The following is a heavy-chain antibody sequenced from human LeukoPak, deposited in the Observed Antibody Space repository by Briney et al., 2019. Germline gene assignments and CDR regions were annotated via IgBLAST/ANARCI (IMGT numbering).Heavy chain of an antibody. V-gene: IGHV1-69*04. CDR1: GGTFSSYT. CDR2: IIPILGIA. Sequence: GSSMKVSCKASGGTFSSYTISWVRQAPGQGLEWMGRIIPILGIANYAQKFQGRVTITADKSTSTAYMELSSLRSEDTAVYYCAGDSVLVPAATFDYWGQGTLVTVSS. J-gene: IGHJ4*02. CDR3: AGDSVLVPAATFDY. D-gene: IGHD2-2*01.